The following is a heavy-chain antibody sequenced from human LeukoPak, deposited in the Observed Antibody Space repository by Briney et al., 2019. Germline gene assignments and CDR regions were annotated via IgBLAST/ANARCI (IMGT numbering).Heavy chain of an antibody. CDR3: AKDSRGSGSRYYGMDV. CDR2: INQDGSEN. Sequence: GGSLRLSCAASGFTFSSYWMSWVRQSPGKGLEWVANINQDGSENHYVDSVKGRFTISRDNAKNSVFVQMNSLRAEDTALYYCAKDSRGSGSRYYGMDVWGQGTTVTVSS. D-gene: IGHD3-10*01. J-gene: IGHJ6*02. V-gene: IGHV3-7*03. CDR1: GFTFSSYW.